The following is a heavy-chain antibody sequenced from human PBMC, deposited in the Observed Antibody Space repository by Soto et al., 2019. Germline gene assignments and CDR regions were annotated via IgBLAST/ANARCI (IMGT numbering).Heavy chain of an antibody. D-gene: IGHD3-3*01. CDR3: ARGLVLDFWRGYPMTD. CDR1: GGSFSGYY. V-gene: IGHV4-34*01. CDR2: INHSGST. J-gene: IGHJ4*02. Sequence: QVQLQQWGAGLLKPSETLSLTCAVYGGSFSGYYWSWIRQPPGKGLEWIGEINHSGSTNYNPSLNSRVTISVDTSNHQFSLKLRAVTAADTAVYYCARGLVLDFWRGYPMTDWGQGTLVTVSS.